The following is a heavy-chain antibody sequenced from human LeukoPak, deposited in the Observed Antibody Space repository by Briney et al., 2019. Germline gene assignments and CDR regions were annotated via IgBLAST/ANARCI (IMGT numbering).Heavy chain of an antibody. J-gene: IGHJ4*02. Sequence: ASVKVSCKASGYTFTSYGISWVRQAPGQGLEWMGWISAYNGNTNYAQKLQGRVTMTTDTSTSTAYMELRSLRSDDTAVYYCARFKVYCSGGSCYSGPFDYWGQGTLVTVSS. CDR1: GYTFTSYG. CDR2: ISAYNGNT. V-gene: IGHV1-18*01. D-gene: IGHD2-15*01. CDR3: ARFKVYCSGGSCYSGPFDY.